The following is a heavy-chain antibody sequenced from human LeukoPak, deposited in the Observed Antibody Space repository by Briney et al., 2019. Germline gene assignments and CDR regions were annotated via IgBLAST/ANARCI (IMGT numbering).Heavy chain of an antibody. V-gene: IGHV4-61*08. CDR1: GGSISSGGYS. J-gene: IGHJ6*03. D-gene: IGHD2-8*01. CDR2: IHYSGTT. Sequence: SKTLSLTCAVSGGSISSGGYSWSWIRQPPGKGLEWIAYIHYSGTTNYNPSLKSRVTISVDTSKNQFSLKLTSVTAADTAVYYCARDGVHQGGYYSYYMDVWGKGTTVTVSS. CDR3: ARDGVHQGGYYSYYMDV.